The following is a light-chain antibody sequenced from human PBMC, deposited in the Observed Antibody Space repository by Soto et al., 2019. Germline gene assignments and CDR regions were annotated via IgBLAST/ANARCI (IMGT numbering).Light chain of an antibody. V-gene: IGKV3-20*01. CDR1: QSVSNNF. CDR3: QQYSTSPMT. CDR2: AAS. J-gene: IGKJ3*01. Sequence: EIVLTQSPGTLSLSPGERATLSCRASQSVSNNFLAWYQQKPGQAPRLLIYAASSRATGIPDRFSGSGSGSDFTLTISRLEPEDFAVYCCQQYSTSPMTFGPGTKVEVK.